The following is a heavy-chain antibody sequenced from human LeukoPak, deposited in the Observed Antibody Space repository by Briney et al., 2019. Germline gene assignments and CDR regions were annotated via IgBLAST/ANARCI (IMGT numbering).Heavy chain of an antibody. V-gene: IGHV4-59*08. Sequence: SETLSLTCTVSGGSISSYYWSWIRQPPGKGLEWIGYIYYSGSTNYNPSLKSRVTISVDTSKNQFSLKLSSVTAADTAVYYCARQTDSSSSYSWFDPWGQGTLVTVSS. J-gene: IGHJ5*02. CDR3: ARQTDSSSSYSWFDP. D-gene: IGHD6-6*01. CDR2: IYYSGST. CDR1: GGSISSYY.